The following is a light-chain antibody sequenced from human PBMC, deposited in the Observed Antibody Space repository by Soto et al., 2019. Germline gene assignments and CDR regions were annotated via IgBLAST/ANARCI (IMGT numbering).Light chain of an antibody. CDR1: SSDVGGYKY. CDR2: DVN. Sequence: QSVLTQPASVSGSPGQSITISCTGTSSDVGGYKYVYWYQQHPGKAPKLMIYDVNKRPSGVPDRFSGSKSGNTASLTVSGLQAEDEADYYCVSFAGGTYVFGTGTKVTVL. CDR3: VSFAGGTYV. V-gene: IGLV2-14*03. J-gene: IGLJ1*01.